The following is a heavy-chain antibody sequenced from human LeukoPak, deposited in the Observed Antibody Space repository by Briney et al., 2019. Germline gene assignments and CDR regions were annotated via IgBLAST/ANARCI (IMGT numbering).Heavy chain of an antibody. D-gene: IGHD3-22*01. CDR3: ASKYYYDSSGVDY. CDR1: GGSISSGDYY. J-gene: IGHJ4*02. V-gene: IGHV4-30-4*01. Sequence: PSETLSLTCTVSGGSISSGDYYWSWIRQPPGKGLEWIGYIYYSGSTYYNPSLKSRVTISVDTSKNQFSLKLSSVTAADTAVYYCASKYYYDSSGVDYWGQGTQVTVSS. CDR2: IYYSGST.